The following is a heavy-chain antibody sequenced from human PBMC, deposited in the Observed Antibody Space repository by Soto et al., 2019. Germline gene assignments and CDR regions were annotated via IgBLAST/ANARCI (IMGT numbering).Heavy chain of an antibody. CDR3: ASLKRPDAFDL. Sequence: QMQLQESGPGLVKPSDTLSLTCTVSGGSIISGSDYWGWIRQPPGKGLEWIGTVHHSGSTYYNRTPLSRVTISVDTSKNQFSLKLSSVAATDTAVYYCASLKRPDAFDLWGQGTMVTVSS. CDR2: VHHSGST. CDR1: GGSIISGSDY. J-gene: IGHJ3*01. V-gene: IGHV4-39*01.